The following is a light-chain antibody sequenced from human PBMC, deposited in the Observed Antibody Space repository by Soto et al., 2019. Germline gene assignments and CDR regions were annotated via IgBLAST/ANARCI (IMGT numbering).Light chain of an antibody. CDR2: GAS. CDR1: QNVDSNY. CDR3: QQYGGSPLT. V-gene: IGKV3-20*01. Sequence: EIVLTQSPGTLSLSPGEIATLSFSASQNVDSNYLAWYQQNPGQAPRLLIYGASSRATGIPDRFSGSGSGTDFTLTISRLEPEDFAVYYCQQYGGSPLTFGGGTKVDIK. J-gene: IGKJ4*01.